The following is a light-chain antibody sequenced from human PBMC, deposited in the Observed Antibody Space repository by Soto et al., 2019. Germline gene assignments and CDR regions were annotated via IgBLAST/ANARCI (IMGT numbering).Light chain of an antibody. CDR3: QQYTNWPPWT. J-gene: IGKJ1*01. Sequence: EIVMTQSPATLSMSPGERATSSCRASQSVSSNLAWYQQKPGQPPRLLIYGASARATGIPARFSGSGSGTEFTLTISSLQSEDFAVYYCQQYTNWPPWTFGQGTRVEIK. CDR1: QSVSSN. CDR2: GAS. V-gene: IGKV3-15*01.